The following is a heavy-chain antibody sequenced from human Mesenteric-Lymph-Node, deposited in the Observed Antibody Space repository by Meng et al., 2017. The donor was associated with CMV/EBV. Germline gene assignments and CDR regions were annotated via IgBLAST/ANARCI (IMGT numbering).Heavy chain of an antibody. J-gene: IGHJ4*02. Sequence: GGSLRLSCAASGFTFSSYSMNWVRQTPGRGLEWVALISNVGSNDYYADSVKGRFTISRDNFRSTLSLQMNSLRVEDTAVYYCARDSQAGGLQLYFDSWGQGTLVTVSS. D-gene: IGHD1-1*01. V-gene: IGHV3-30*03. CDR2: ISNVGSND. CDR1: GFTFSSYS. CDR3: ARDSQAGGLQLYFDS.